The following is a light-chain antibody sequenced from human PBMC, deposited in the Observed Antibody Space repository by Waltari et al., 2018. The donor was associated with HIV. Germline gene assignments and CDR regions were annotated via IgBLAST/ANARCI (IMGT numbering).Light chain of an antibody. J-gene: IGLJ3*02. V-gene: IGLV1-40*03. CDR1: GSNIGAHYD. CDR2: TNT. CDR3: QSFDSGLSAWV. Sequence: QSVLTQPPSVSGAPGQRVTVSCTGHGSNIGAHYDVQWYQVLPGSAPNLLIHTNTGGRSGVHDRCAGSKSGASASLAITGLQAEDEGDYYCQSFDSGLSAWVFGGGTKLTVL.